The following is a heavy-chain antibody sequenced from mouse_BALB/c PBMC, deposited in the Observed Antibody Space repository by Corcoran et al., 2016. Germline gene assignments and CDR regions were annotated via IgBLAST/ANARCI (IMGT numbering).Heavy chain of an antibody. Sequence: EVQLQQSGAGLVQPGASVQLSCTASGFNIKDTYMHWVKQRPEQGLEWIGRIDPANGNTKYDPKFQGKATITADTSSNTAYLQLSSLTSEDTAVYYCARRGSSYYYAMDYWGQGPSVTVSS. CDR3: ARRGSSYYYAMDY. CDR1: GFNIKDTY. J-gene: IGHJ4*01. CDR2: IDPANGNT. V-gene: IGHV14-3*02. D-gene: IGHD1-1*01.